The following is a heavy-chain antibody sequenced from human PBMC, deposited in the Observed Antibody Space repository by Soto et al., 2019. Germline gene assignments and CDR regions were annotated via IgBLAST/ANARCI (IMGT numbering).Heavy chain of an antibody. J-gene: IGHJ4*02. CDR2: IKEDGSEN. CDR3: VRGGAVCGRFVH. V-gene: IGHV3-7*01. D-gene: IGHD2-15*01. Sequence: EVLLVESGGGLVQPGGSLRLSCAASGFTFSPYRMTWVRQAPGLGLECVASIKEDGSENYYVGSVKGRFTVSRDNAENSVYLQMSSLRAEDTAVYYCVRGGAVCGRFVHWGQGTLVTVSS. CDR1: GFTFSPYR.